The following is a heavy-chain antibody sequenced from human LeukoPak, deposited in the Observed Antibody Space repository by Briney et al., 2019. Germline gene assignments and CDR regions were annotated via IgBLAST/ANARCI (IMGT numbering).Heavy chain of an antibody. CDR3: ARDRERDLFDY. J-gene: IGHJ4*02. CDR1: GFRFGDYV. V-gene: IGHV3-9*01. CDR2: ISWNGGGI. Sequence: PGGSLRLSCAASGFRFGDYVMHWVRQAPGKGLEWVSSISWNGGGIDYADSVKGRFTISRDNAKNSLYLQMNSLRAEDTAVYYCARDRERDLFDYWGQGTLVTVSS.